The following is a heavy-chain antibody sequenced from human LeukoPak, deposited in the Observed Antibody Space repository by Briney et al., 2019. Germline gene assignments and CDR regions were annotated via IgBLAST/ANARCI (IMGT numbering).Heavy chain of an antibody. J-gene: IGHJ4*02. Sequence: GGSLRLSCAASGFTFTSYIMNWVRQVPGKGLEWVSSISNSGRYIYYADSMRGRFTISRGNAKNSLYLQMNNLRAEDTAVYFCARVGSNSWYYFDYWGQGTLVTVSS. CDR2: ISNSGRYI. CDR3: ARVGSNSWYYFDY. CDR1: GFTFTSYI. V-gene: IGHV3-21*01. D-gene: IGHD6-19*01.